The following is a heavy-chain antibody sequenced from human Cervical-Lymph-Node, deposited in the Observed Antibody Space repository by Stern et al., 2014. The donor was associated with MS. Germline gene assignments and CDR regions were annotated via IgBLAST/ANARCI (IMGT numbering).Heavy chain of an antibody. J-gene: IGHJ4*02. CDR1: GGTISNYI. CDR2: IIPMFGIA. Sequence: VQLGQSGAEVKKPGSSVKVSCKASGGTISNYIIGWVRQAPGQGLEWMGGIIPMFGIANYAENFQDRFTITADESTSTAYMDLSSLRSEDTAVYYCARATSDYIWGTYRFLDSWGQGTLVIVSS. D-gene: IGHD3-16*02. CDR3: ARATSDYIWGTYRFLDS. V-gene: IGHV1-69*01.